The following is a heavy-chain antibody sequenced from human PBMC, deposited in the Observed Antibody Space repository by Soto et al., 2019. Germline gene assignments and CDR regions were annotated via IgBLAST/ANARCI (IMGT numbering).Heavy chain of an antibody. CDR3: ARQPSAVPLNWFDP. D-gene: IGHD2-2*01. J-gene: IGHJ5*02. CDR1: GGSISSSSYY. Sequence: SETLSLTCTVSGGSISSSSYYWGWIRQPPGKGLEWIGSIYYSGSTYYNPSLKSRVTISVDTSKNQFSLKLSSVTAADTAVYYCARQPSAVPLNWFDPWGQGTLVTVSS. CDR2: IYYSGST. V-gene: IGHV4-39*01.